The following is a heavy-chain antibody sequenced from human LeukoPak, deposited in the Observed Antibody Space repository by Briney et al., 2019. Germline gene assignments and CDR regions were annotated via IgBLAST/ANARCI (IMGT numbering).Heavy chain of an antibody. D-gene: IGHD4-17*01. CDR2: ISYGGSNR. CDR1: GLTFSSYA. Sequence: PGGSLRLSCAASGLTFSSYAMHWVRRARGKGLEWVAVISYGGSNRYYADCVEGRFTISRDNSKNTPYIQMNSLRADDTALYYCAKMPRPYRDPPYNALDIWGQGTRVTVSS. V-gene: IGHV3-30*14. CDR3: AKMPRPYRDPPYNALDI. J-gene: IGHJ3*02.